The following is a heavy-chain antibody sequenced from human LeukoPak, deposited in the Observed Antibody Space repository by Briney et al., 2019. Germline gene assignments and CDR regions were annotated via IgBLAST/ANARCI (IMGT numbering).Heavy chain of an antibody. Sequence: PGESLKISCQVSGYLFTNYWIGWARQKPGKGLEWMGLIYPGDSATRYTPSFQGQVTISANKSIGTAYLQWSSLKASDSAMYYCARRDVGKVDVWGQGTTVTVS. CDR1: GYLFTNYW. D-gene: IGHD1-26*01. CDR2: IYPGDSAT. J-gene: IGHJ6*02. CDR3: ARRDVGKVDV. V-gene: IGHV5-51*01.